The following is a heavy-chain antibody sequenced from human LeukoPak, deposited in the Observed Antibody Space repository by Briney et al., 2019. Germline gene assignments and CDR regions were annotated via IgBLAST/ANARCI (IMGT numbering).Heavy chain of an antibody. CDR2: LSAAGRTI. V-gene: IGHV3-48*01. Sequence: GGSLRLSCAASGFALTSYSMNWVRQPPGKGLEWISYLSAAGRTIYYADSVQGRFSISRDTAKNTVSLQMGSLRADDTAVYYCARGGYTYGLDSWGQGVLVVVSS. CDR1: GFALTSYS. J-gene: IGHJ4*02. CDR3: ARGGYTYGLDS. D-gene: IGHD5-18*01.